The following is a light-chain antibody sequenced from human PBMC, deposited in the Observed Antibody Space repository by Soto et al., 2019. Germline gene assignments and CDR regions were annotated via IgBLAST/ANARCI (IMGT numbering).Light chain of an antibody. CDR1: QSVLYTSNNKNY. CDR3: HQYYSNPLT. J-gene: IGKJ4*01. Sequence: DIVMTQSPDSLAVSLGERATINCKSSQSVLYTSNNKNYLAWYQQKPGQPPRLRIYWASTRESGVPDRFSGSESGPDFSLTITSLQSEDVEVYYCHQYYSNPLTFGGGTKVEIK. V-gene: IGKV4-1*01. CDR2: WAS.